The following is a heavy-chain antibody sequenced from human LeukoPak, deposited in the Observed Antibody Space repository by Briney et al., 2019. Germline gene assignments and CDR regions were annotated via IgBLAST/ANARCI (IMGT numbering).Heavy chain of an antibody. D-gene: IGHD3-10*01. CDR1: GGSISSSSYY. CDR2: IYYSGST. V-gene: IGHV4-39*07. Sequence: PSETLSLTCTVSGGSISSSSYYWGWIRQPPGKVLEWIVSIYYSGSTYYNPSLKSRVTISVDTSKNQFSLKLSSVTAADTAVYYCARGVRVLWFGEFGSLDYWGQGTLVTVSS. J-gene: IGHJ4*02. CDR3: ARGVRVLWFGEFGSLDY.